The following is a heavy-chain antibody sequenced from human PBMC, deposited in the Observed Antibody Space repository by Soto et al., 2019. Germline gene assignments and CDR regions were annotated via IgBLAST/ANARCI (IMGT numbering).Heavy chain of an antibody. Sequence: GESLKISCKGSGYTFTSYAMHWVRQAPGQRLEWMGWINAGNGNTKYSQKFQGRVTITRDTSASTAYMELSSLRSEDTAVYYCARDPVLRFLEWFRDYYGMDVWGQGTTVTVSS. CDR1: GYTFTSYA. D-gene: IGHD3-3*01. V-gene: IGHV1-3*01. J-gene: IGHJ6*02. CDR3: ARDPVLRFLEWFRDYYGMDV. CDR2: INAGNGNT.